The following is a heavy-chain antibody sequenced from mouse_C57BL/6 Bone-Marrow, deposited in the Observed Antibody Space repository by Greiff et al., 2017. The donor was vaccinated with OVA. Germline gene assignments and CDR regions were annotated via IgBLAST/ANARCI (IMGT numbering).Heavy chain of an antibody. J-gene: IGHJ1*03. V-gene: IGHV3-6*01. CDR3: AREGWYFDV. CDR1: GYSITSGYF. CDR2: ISYDGSN. Sequence: VQLKESGPGLVKPSQSLSLSCSVPGYSITSGYFWYWIRQFPGNKLEWMGYISYDGSNNYNPSLKNRSSITRDTSKNQFFLKLNSVTTEDTATYYCAREGWYFDVWGTGTTVTVSS.